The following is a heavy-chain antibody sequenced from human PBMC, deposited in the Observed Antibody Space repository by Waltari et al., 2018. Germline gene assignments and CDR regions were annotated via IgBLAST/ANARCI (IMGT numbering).Heavy chain of an antibody. CDR3: ARERYCSGGSCYSYYYYGMDV. J-gene: IGHJ6*02. CDR1: GGTFSSYA. CDR2: IIPIFGTA. D-gene: IGHD2-15*01. V-gene: IGHV1-69*01. Sequence: QVQLVQSGAAVKKPGSSVKVSCKASGGTFSSYALSWVRQAPGQGLEWMGGIIPIFGTANYAQKFQGRVTITADESTSTAYMELSSLRSEDTAVYYCARERYCSGGSCYSYYYYGMDVWGQGTTVTVSS.